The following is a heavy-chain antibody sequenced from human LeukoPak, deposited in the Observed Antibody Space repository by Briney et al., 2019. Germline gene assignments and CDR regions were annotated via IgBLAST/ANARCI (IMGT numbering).Heavy chain of an antibody. CDR2: ISGGGGST. J-gene: IGHJ3*02. CDR3: AIYGGSGTNAFDM. D-gene: IGHD5-12*01. V-gene: IGHV3-23*01. CDR1: GFTFSSYA. Sequence: PGGSPRLSCAASGFTFSSYAMTWVRQGPGKGLEWVSDISGGGGSTYYADSVKGWFTISRDNSKNTLYLQMHSLRAEDTAVYHCAIYGGSGTNAFDMWGQGTMVTVSS.